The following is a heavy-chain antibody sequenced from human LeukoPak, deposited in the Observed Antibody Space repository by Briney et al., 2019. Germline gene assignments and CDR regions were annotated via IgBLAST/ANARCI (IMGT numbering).Heavy chain of an antibody. CDR2: ISAYNGNT. J-gene: IGHJ4*02. V-gene: IGHV1-18*01. CDR3: ARVRHSVRGVDYYFDY. D-gene: IGHD3-10*01. CDR1: GYTFTSYG. Sequence: GASVKVSCKASGYTFTSYGISWVRQAPGQGLEWMGWISAYNGNTIYAQNVQGRVTMTTDTSTSTAYMELRSLRSDDTAVYYCARVRHSVRGVDYYFDYWGQGTLVTVSS.